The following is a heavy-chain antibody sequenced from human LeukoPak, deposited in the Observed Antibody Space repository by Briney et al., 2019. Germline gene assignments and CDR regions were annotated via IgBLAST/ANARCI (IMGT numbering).Heavy chain of an antibody. Sequence: GGSLRLSCAASGFTVSSNYMSWVRQAPGKGLEWVSVIYSGGSTYYADSVKGQFTISRHNSKNTLYLQMNSLRAEDTAVYYCARYGDYGSDAFDIWGQGTMVTVSS. D-gene: IGHD4-17*01. CDR3: ARYGDYGSDAFDI. CDR2: IYSGGST. V-gene: IGHV3-53*04. J-gene: IGHJ3*02. CDR1: GFTVSSNY.